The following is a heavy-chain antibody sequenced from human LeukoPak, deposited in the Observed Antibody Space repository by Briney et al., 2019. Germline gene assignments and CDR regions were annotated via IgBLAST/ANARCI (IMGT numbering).Heavy chain of an antibody. CDR1: GYSFTSYW. Sequence: GESLKISCKGSGYSFTSYWIGWVRQMPGKGLEWMGIIYPGDSVARYSPSFQGQVTISADKSISTAYLQWSSLKASDTAMYYCARHVDSSGWYYFDSWGQGTLVTVSS. V-gene: IGHV5-51*01. D-gene: IGHD6-19*01. CDR2: IYPGDSVA. CDR3: ARHVDSSGWYYFDS. J-gene: IGHJ4*02.